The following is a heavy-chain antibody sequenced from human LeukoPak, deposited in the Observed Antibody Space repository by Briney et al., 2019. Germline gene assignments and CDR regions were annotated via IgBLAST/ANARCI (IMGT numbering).Heavy chain of an antibody. Sequence: PGGSLRLSCAASGFTFSSYAMSWVRQAPGKGLEWVSAISGSGGSTYYADSVKGRFTISRDDSKNTLYLQMNSLRAEDTAVYYCALRPYGSGSYRFDPWGQGTLVTVSS. CDR2: ISGSGGST. CDR1: GFTFSSYA. CDR3: ALRPYGSGSYRFDP. D-gene: IGHD3-10*01. J-gene: IGHJ5*02. V-gene: IGHV3-23*01.